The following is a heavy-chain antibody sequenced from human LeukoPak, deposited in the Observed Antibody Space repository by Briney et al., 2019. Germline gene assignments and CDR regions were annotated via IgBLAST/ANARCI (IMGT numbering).Heavy chain of an antibody. V-gene: IGHV4-61*10. D-gene: IGHD3-22*01. CDR3: AREHYDSSGNNWIDP. CDR1: DGSINIDTYY. Sequence: SQTLSLTCTVSDGSINIDTYYWSWIRQPAGKGLEWIGYIYYSGSTNYNPSLKSRVTISVHTSKNQFSLKLSSVTAADTAVYYCAREHYDSSGNNWIDPWGQGTLVTVSS. CDR2: IYYSGST. J-gene: IGHJ5*02.